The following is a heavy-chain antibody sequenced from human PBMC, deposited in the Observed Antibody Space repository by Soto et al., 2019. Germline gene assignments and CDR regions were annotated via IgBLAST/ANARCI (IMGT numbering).Heavy chain of an antibody. Sequence: SETLSLTCTVSGGSINSGDYSWTWIRQPPGKGLEWIGYIYHTGTTYYNISLKSRVTISVDRSKNKFSLKMSSVTAADTVVYYCARGINYYDSSGDSWFDPWGQGTLVTVS. CDR1: GGSINSGDYS. CDR2: IYHTGTT. J-gene: IGHJ5*02. V-gene: IGHV4-30-2*01. D-gene: IGHD3-22*01. CDR3: ARGINYYDSSGDSWFDP.